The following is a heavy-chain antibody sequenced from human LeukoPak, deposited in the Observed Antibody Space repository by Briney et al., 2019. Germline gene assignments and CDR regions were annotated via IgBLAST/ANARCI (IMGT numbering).Heavy chain of an antibody. CDR3: ARDRGDGYLPDVFDI. Sequence: GGSLRLSCAASGFTFSSYSMNWVRQAPGKGLEWVSSISSSSSYIYYADSVKGRFTISRDNAKNSLYLQMNSLRAEDTAVYYCARDRGDGYLPDVFDIWGQGTMVTVSS. J-gene: IGHJ3*02. CDR2: ISSSSSYI. D-gene: IGHD5-24*01. CDR1: GFTFSSYS. V-gene: IGHV3-21*01.